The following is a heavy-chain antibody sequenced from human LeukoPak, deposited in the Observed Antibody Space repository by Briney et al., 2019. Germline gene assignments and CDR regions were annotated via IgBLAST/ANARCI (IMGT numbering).Heavy chain of an antibody. Sequence: GGSLRLSCAASECTFSNYWLHWVRQAPGKGLVWVSRINSDGSTTDYADSVKGRFTISRDNAKNTLYLQMNSLRPEDTAVYYCARANNFDVWGKGTTVAVSS. D-gene: IGHD5-24*01. CDR2: INSDGSTT. CDR3: ARANNFDV. V-gene: IGHV3-74*01. J-gene: IGHJ6*04. CDR1: ECTFSNYW.